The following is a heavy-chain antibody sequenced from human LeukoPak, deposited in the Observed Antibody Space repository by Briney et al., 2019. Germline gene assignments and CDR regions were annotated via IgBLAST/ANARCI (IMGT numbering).Heavy chain of an antibody. V-gene: IGHV3-33*06. CDR2: IWYDGSNK. CDR1: GFTFSSYG. Sequence: PGRSLRLSCAASGFTFSSYGMHWVRQAPGKGLEWVAVIWYDGSNKYYADSVKGRFTISRDNSKNTLYLQMNSLRAEDTAVYYCAKPDSSGYYALFDYWGQGTLVTVSS. D-gene: IGHD3-22*01. J-gene: IGHJ4*02. CDR3: AKPDSSGYYALFDY.